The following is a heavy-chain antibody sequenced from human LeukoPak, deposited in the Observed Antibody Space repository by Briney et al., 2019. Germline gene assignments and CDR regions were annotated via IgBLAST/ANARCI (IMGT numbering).Heavy chain of an antibody. J-gene: IGHJ4*02. Sequence: GGSLRLSCAASGFTFSNYWVHWVRQAPEKGLVWVSRINPDGSTINYAGSVKGRFTISRDNAKNTLYLQMNSLRAEDTAVYYCATAGNYRFDYWGQGTLVTVSS. CDR1: GFTFSNYW. CDR3: ATAGNYRFDY. CDR2: INPDGSTI. V-gene: IGHV3-74*01. D-gene: IGHD1-7*01.